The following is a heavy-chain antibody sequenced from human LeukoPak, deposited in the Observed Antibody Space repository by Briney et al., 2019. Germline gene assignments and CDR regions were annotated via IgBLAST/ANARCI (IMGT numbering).Heavy chain of an antibody. CDR3: ARHYGGFAFDP. D-gene: IGHD4-23*01. V-gene: IGHV4-38-2*02. CDR1: GYSISSGYY. J-gene: IGHJ5*02. Sequence: SETLSLTCTVSGYSISSGYYWGWIRQPPGKGLEWIGGIYYSGSTYYNPSLKSRVTISVDTSKNQFSLKLSSVTAADTAVYYCARHYGGFAFDPWGQGTLVTVSS. CDR2: IYYSGST.